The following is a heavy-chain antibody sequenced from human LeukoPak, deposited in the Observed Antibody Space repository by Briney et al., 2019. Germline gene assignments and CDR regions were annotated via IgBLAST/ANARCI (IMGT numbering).Heavy chain of an antibody. V-gene: IGHV4-59*01. D-gene: IGHD2-21*01. CDR2: IYYSGST. CDR3: ARDAPDGGDGAFDI. J-gene: IGHJ3*02. CDR1: GGSISSYY. Sequence: PSETLSLTCTVPGGSISSYYWSWIRQPPGKGLEGIGYIYYSGSTNYNPSLKSRVTISVDTSKNQFSLKLSSVTAADTAVYYCARDAPDGGDGAFDIWGQGTMVTVSS.